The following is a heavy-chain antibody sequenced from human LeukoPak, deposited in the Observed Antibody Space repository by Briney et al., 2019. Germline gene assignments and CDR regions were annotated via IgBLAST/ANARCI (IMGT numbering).Heavy chain of an antibody. J-gene: IGHJ5*02. CDR2: INHSGTT. CDR1: GGSLSGHF. CDR3: AKGPQTGWFDT. D-gene: IGHD3-10*01. Sequence: SETLSLTCAVYGGSLSGHFCSWIRQSPGKGPEWIGEINHSGTTNYNPSLKSRVTLSVDTSKNQFSLRLNSVTAADTAVYYCAKGPQTGWFDTWGQGALVTVSS. V-gene: IGHV4-34*01.